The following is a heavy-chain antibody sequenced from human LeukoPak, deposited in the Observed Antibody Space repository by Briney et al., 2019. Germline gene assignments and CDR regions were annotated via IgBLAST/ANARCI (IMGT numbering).Heavy chain of an antibody. Sequence: GGSLRLSCAASGFTFSDYDMHWVRQAPGKGLEWVAVISSDGSNKYYADSVKGRFTISRDTSKNTLYLQMNSLRPEDTAVYYCAKNSDFDSSGLSPWGQGTMVTVSS. CDR3: AKNSDFDSSGLSP. CDR1: GFTFSDYD. D-gene: IGHD3-22*01. J-gene: IGHJ5*02. V-gene: IGHV3-30*18. CDR2: ISSDGSNK.